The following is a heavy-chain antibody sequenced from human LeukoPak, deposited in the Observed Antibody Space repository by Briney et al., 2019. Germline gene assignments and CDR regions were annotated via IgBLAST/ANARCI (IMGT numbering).Heavy chain of an antibody. CDR2: FDPEDGEA. J-gene: IGHJ5*02. D-gene: IGHD6-6*01. CDR3: ATDSTSSYFWFDT. Sequence: ASVKVSCKVSGYTLTELSMHWVRQAPGKGLEWMGGFDPEDGEAIYAEKFQGRVTMTEDTSADTAYMELSSLRSEDTAVYYCATDSTSSYFWFDTWGQGTLVTVSS. V-gene: IGHV1-24*01. CDR1: GYTLTELS.